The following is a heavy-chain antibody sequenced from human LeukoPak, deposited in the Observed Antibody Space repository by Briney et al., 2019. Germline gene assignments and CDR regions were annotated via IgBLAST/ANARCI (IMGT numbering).Heavy chain of an antibody. CDR3: ARDNCVNGVCNYGMDV. CDR1: GYTFTSFP. D-gene: IGHD2-8*01. J-gene: IGHJ6*02. CDR2: INAGNGNT. V-gene: IGHV1-3*01. Sequence: GASVKVSCKASGYTFTSFPMHWVRQAPGQRLEWMGWINAGNGNTRYSQKFQGRITISRDTSASTAYMELSNLRSEGTALYYCARDNCVNGVCNYGMDVWGQGTTVTVSS.